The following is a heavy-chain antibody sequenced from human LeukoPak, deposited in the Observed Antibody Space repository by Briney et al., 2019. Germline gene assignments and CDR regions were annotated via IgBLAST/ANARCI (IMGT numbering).Heavy chain of an antibody. CDR3: ARQYYSSSWYGYYYYMDV. J-gene: IGHJ6*03. V-gene: IGHV4-39*07. CDR1: GGSISSSSYY. Sequence: SETLSLTCTVSGGSISSSSYYWGWLRQPPGKGLEWIGSIYYSGSTYYNPSLKSRVTTSVDTSKNQFSLKLSSVTAADTAVYYCARQYYSSSWYGYYYYMDVWGKGTTVTVSS. D-gene: IGHD6-13*01. CDR2: IYYSGST.